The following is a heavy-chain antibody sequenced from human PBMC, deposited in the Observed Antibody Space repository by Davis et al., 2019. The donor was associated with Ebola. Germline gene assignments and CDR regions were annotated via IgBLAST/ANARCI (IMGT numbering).Heavy chain of an antibody. CDR3: ARDINWKDVYGLDV. J-gene: IGHJ6*02. D-gene: IGHD1-1*01. V-gene: IGHV3-30-3*01. Sequence: PGGSLRPSCPASGFTFSSYEMHWVRQAPGKGLGWVALISYDGSSKYYADSVKGRFTISRDKSKNTLYLQMNSLRAEDTAVYYCARDINWKDVYGLDVWGQGTTVTVSS. CDR1: GFTFSSYE. CDR2: ISYDGSSK.